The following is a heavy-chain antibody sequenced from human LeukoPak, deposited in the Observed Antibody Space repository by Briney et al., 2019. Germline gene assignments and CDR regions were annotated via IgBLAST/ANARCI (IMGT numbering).Heavy chain of an antibody. J-gene: IGHJ4*02. CDR1: GGSFSGYY. D-gene: IGHD6-19*01. CDR3: ARGYSGWYGLNFDY. Sequence: SETLSLTCAVYGGSFSGYYWSWIRQPPGKGLEWIGEINHSGSTNYNPSLKSRVTISVDTSKNQFSLKLSSVTAADTAVYYCARGYSGWYGLNFDYWGQGTLVTVSS. CDR2: INHSGST. V-gene: IGHV4-34*01.